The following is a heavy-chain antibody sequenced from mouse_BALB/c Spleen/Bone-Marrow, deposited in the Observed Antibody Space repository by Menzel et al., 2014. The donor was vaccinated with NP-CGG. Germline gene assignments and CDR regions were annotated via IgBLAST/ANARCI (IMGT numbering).Heavy chain of an antibody. J-gene: IGHJ4*01. V-gene: IGHV1-26*01. CDR1: GYSFTDYY. CDR3: ATDRYDEDYAMDY. Sequence: RVESGASVKISCKASGYSFTDYYMHWVKQSHVKSLEWIGRINPYNGATSYNQNFKDKASLTVDKSSTTAYMELHSLTSEDSAVYYCATDRYDEDYAMDYWGQGTSVTVSS. CDR2: INPYNGAT. D-gene: IGHD2-14*01.